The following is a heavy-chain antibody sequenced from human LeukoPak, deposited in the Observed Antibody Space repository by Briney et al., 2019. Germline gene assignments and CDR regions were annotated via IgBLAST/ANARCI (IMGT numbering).Heavy chain of an antibody. Sequence: GGSLRLSCVVSGVSVRTTYMSWVRQAPGKGPEWGSVVYTGGGTDHADSVKGRFTISRDNSKNTLSLQMNSLRVEDTAIYYCTRSGYRHPYHFDSWGQGTLVTVSS. CDR2: VYTGGGT. CDR3: TRSGYRHPYHFDS. D-gene: IGHD3-22*01. V-gene: IGHV3-53*01. J-gene: IGHJ4*02. CDR1: GVSVRTTY.